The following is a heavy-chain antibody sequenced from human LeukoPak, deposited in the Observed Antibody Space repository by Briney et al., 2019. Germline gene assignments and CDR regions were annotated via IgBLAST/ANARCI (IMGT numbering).Heavy chain of an antibody. CDR2: INPSGGTT. CDR3: ARGRAAGSGWPFDY. J-gene: IGHJ4*02. Sequence: ASVKVSCTASGYTLSSYYMHWVRQAPGQGLEWMGLINPSGGTTTYAQKFQGRVTMTRDTSTSTVYMELSSVRSEDTAVYYCARGRAAGSGWPFDYWGQGTLVTVSS. V-gene: IGHV1-46*01. D-gene: IGHD6-19*01. CDR1: GYTLSSYY.